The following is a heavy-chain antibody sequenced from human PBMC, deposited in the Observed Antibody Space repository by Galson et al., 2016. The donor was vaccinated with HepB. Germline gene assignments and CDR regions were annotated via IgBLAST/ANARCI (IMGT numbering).Heavy chain of an antibody. CDR3: GKHGGFDY. V-gene: IGHV3-33*06. D-gene: IGHD3-16*01. Sequence: SLRLSCAASGFTFSSYGMHWVRQAPGKGLEWVALIWYDGSNRYYVDSVKGRFTISRDNSKNTLYLYMNNLTAGDTAIYYCGKHGGFDYWGQGTLVTVSS. CDR2: IWYDGSNR. J-gene: IGHJ4*02. CDR1: GFTFSSYG.